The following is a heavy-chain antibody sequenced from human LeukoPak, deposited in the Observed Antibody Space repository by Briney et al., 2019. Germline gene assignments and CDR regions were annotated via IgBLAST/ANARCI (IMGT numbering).Heavy chain of an antibody. J-gene: IGHJ3*02. CDR1: GDSISSYY. CDR3: ARHYAFDI. Sequence: SETLSLTCTVSGDSISSYYWSWIRQPPGKGLEWIGNIYYSGSTNYNPSLKSRVTISVDTSKNQFSLKLTPVTAADTAVYYCARHYAFDIWGRGTMVTVSS. V-gene: IGHV4-59*08. CDR2: IYYSGST.